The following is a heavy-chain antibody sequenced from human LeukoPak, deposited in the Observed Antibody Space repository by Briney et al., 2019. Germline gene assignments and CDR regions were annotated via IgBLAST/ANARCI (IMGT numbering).Heavy chain of an antibody. J-gene: IGHJ4*02. CDR1: GYSLSDLN. CDR2: FDPEQATT. D-gene: IGHD3-3*01. Sequence: ASVKVSCKVSGYSLSDLNIQWVRQAPGKGLECMGGFDPEQATTIYAQNFQGRLTMTEEISTDTVYIELSSLTSEDTAVYYCATRSGDFWSGFENWGQGTLVTVSS. V-gene: IGHV1-24*01. CDR3: ATRSGDFWSGFEN.